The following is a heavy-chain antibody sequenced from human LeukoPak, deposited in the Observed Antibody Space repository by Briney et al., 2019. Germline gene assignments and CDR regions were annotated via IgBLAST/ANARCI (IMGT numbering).Heavy chain of an antibody. CDR1: GFTFSTYA. J-gene: IGHJ6*04. CDR2: IFHDGSNK. V-gene: IGHV3-30*04. CDR3: ARDQTPVTMVRGGGMDV. D-gene: IGHD3-10*01. Sequence: GGSLRLSCAAPGFTFSTYAMHWVRQAPGKGLEWVAVIFHDGSNKYYADSVKGRFTISRDNSKNTLYLQMNSLRAEDTAVYYCARDQTPVTMVRGGGMDVWGKGTTVTVSS.